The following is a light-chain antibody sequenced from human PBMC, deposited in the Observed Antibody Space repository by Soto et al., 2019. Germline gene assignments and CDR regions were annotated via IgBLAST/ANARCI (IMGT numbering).Light chain of an antibody. Sequence: EIVITQSPVTLSLSPGERATLSCRASESVSSNLVWYQQKPGQAPRLLIYDASTRATGIPARFSGSGSGTEFNLTISSLKSEDFAFYYCQQYHNWPPGRTFGQGTKVEIK. CDR2: DAS. CDR3: QQYHNWPPGRT. CDR1: ESVSSN. V-gene: IGKV3-15*01. J-gene: IGKJ1*01.